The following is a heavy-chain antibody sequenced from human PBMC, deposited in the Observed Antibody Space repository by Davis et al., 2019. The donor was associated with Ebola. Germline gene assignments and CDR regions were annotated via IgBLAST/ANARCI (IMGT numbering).Heavy chain of an antibody. CDR3: ARTTRGSGWFLDY. J-gene: IGHJ4*02. Sequence: SETLSLTCAVYGGSFSGYYWSGVRQSPGKGLEWIGEVIDSGITNYTPSLKSRVSVSVDRSKNQFSLKLTSVTAADTAVYYCARTTRGSGWFLDYWGQGTLVTVSS. CDR1: GGSFSGYY. D-gene: IGHD6-19*01. V-gene: IGHV4-34*12. CDR2: VIDSGIT.